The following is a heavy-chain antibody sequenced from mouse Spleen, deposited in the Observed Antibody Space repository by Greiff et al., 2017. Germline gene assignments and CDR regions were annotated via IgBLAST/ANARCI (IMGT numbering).Heavy chain of an antibody. Sequence: QVQLQQPGAELVRPGSSVKLSCKASGYTFTSYWMHWVKQRPIQGLEWIGNIDPSDSETHYNQKFKDKATLTVDKSSSTAYMQLSSLTSEDSAVYFCARADGPYAMDYWGQGTSVTGS. D-gene: IGHD2-3*01. J-gene: IGHJ4*01. CDR3: ARADGPYAMDY. CDR2: IDPSDSET. CDR1: GYTFTSYW. V-gene: IGHV1-52*01.